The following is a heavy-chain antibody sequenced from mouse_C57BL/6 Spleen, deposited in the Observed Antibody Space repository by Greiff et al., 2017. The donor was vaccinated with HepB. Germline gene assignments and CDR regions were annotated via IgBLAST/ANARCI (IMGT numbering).Heavy chain of an antibody. D-gene: IGHD1-1*01. CDR1: GYTFTDYY. Sequence: VQLQQSGAELVRPGASVKLSCKASGYTFTDYYINWVKQRPGQGLEWIARIYPGSGNTYYNEKFKGNATLTAEKSSSTAYMQLRSLTSEDSAVYFCARGYYGISSYYAMDYWGQGTSVTVSS. CDR2: IYPGSGNT. V-gene: IGHV1-76*01. J-gene: IGHJ4*01. CDR3: ARGYYGISSYYAMDY.